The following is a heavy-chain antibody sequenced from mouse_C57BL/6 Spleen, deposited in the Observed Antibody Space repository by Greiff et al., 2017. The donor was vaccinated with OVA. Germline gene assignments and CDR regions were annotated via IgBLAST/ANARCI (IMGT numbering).Heavy chain of an antibody. D-gene: IGHD1-1*01. CDR3: ARSITTVPWFAY. Sequence: QVQLQQSGPELVKPGASVKISCKASGYVFSSSWMNWVKQRPGKGLEWIGRIYPGDGDTNYNGKFKGKATLTADKSSRTAYMQLSSLTSEDSAVYFCARSITTVPWFAYWGQGTLVTVSA. CDR1: GYVFSSSW. V-gene: IGHV1-82*01. CDR2: IYPGDGDT. J-gene: IGHJ3*01.